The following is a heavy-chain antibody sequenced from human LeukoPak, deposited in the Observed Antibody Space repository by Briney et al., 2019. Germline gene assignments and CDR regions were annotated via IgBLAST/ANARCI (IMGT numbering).Heavy chain of an antibody. CDR2: INPSGGST. Sequence: ASVKVSSKPSGYTFTSYYMHWVRQAPGQGLEWMGIINPSGGSTSYAQKFQGRVTMTRHISTTTVYMELSSLRSQDTAVYYCAKASCGGDCCGSSYFDYWGGETLLTASS. D-gene: IGHD2-21*01. CDR3: AKASCGGDCCGSSYFDY. V-gene: IGHV1-46*01. J-gene: IGHJ4*02. CDR1: GYTFTSYY.